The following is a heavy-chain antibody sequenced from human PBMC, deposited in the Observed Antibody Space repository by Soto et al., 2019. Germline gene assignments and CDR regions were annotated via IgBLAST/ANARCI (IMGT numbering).Heavy chain of an antibody. Sequence: SETLSLTCAVSGCSISSSNWWSWVRQPPGKGLEWIGEIYHSGSTNYNPSLRSRVTISVDKSKNQFSLKLSSVTAADTAVYYCASAVGATTLSTNYWGQGTLVTSPQ. D-gene: IGHD1-26*01. V-gene: IGHV4-4*02. CDR1: GCSISSSNW. CDR3: ASAVGATTLSTNY. J-gene: IGHJ4*02. CDR2: IYHSGST.